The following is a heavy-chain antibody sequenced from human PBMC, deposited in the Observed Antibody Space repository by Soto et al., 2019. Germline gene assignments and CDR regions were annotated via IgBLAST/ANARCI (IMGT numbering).Heavy chain of an antibody. CDR2: ISSSSSYI. V-gene: IGHV3-21*01. CDR1: GFTFSSYS. J-gene: IGHJ6*02. D-gene: IGHD1-26*01. CDR3: ARAPAAGAPPYYYYGMDV. Sequence: PGGSLRLSCAASGFTFSSYSMNWVRQAPGKGLERVSSISSSSSYIYYADSVKGRFTISRDNAKNSLYLQMNSLRAEDTAVYYCARAPAAGAPPYYYYGMDVCGQGTTVTVSS.